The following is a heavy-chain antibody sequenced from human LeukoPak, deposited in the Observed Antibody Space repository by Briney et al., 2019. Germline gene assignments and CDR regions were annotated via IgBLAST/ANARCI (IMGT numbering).Heavy chain of an antibody. D-gene: IGHD1-26*01. CDR2: INSDGSST. V-gene: IGHV3-74*01. CDR3: ARVGGSNAFDI. Sequence: GGSLRLSCAASGFTFSSYWVHWVRHAPGKGLVWVSHINSDGSSTSYADSVKGRSTISRDNAKNTLSLQMNSLRAEDTAVYYCARVGGSNAFDIWGQGTMVIVSS. J-gene: IGHJ3*02. CDR1: GFTFSSYW.